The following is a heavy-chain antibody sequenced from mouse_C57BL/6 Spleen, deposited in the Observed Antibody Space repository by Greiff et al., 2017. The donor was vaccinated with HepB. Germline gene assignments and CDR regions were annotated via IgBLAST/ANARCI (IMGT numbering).Heavy chain of an antibody. Sequence: QVQLQQPGAELVKPGASVKMSCKASGYTFTSYWITWVKQRPGQGLEWIGDIYPGSGSTNYNEKFKSKATLTVDTSSSTAYMQLSSLTSEDSAVYYCARPLFTTVVGLDYWGQGTTLTVSS. D-gene: IGHD1-1*01. CDR1: GYTFTSYW. V-gene: IGHV1-55*01. J-gene: IGHJ2*01. CDR3: ARPLFTTVVGLDY. CDR2: IYPGSGST.